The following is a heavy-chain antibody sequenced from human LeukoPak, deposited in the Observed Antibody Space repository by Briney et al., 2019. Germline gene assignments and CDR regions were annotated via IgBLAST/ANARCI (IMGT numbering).Heavy chain of an antibody. V-gene: IGHV3-15*01. D-gene: IGHD5-18*01. CDR3: SKYKYGAFDI. Sequence: RGSLRLSCATAGFTFTYVWTSWVRQAPGKGLEWVGRDKSKTDGDTKDYAGPVKGRLTNSRDDSNNTLYLQMNSLKAVDTAVYYCSKYKYGAFDIWGQGTMVTVSS. J-gene: IGHJ3*02. CDR1: GFTFTYVW. CDR2: DKSKTDGDTK.